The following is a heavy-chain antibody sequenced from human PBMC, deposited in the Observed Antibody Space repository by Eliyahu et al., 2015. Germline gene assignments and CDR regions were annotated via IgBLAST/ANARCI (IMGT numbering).Heavy chain of an antibody. CDR3: ARDPGGLYGDYVL. V-gene: IGHV3-30*03. Sequence: QEHLVESGXGVVQPGRSLRLXXXGXGFXFNNFGXHWVRQAPGKGLGWVAVISYDESKVFYADSVKGRFTISRDNSKNTVYLQMNSPRIEDTALYYCARDPGGLYGDYVLWGQGTLVTVSS. CDR1: GFXFNNFG. CDR2: ISYDESKV. D-gene: IGHD4-17*01. J-gene: IGHJ4*02.